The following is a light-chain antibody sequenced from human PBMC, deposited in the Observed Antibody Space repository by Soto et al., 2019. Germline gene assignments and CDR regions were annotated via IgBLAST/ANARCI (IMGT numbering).Light chain of an antibody. CDR1: NNDVGGHMY. CDR2: EID. CDR3: CSYAGRSTWDVV. Sequence: QSVLTQPASVSGSPGQSITISCTGTNNDVGGHMYVSWYQHQAGKVPKLIIYEIDNRPSGVSDRFSGSKSGSTASLTISGLQAEDEADYYCCSYAGRSTWDVVFGGGTKLTVL. J-gene: IGLJ2*01. V-gene: IGLV2-23*02.